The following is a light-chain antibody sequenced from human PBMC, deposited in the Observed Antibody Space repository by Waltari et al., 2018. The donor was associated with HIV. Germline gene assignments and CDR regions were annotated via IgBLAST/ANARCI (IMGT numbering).Light chain of an antibody. CDR3: CSYVSEIVPCV. V-gene: IGLV2-23*02. Sequence: QTALTQPASVSGSPGQSITISCTGTSSDVGAYNLVSWYQQHPGKAPRLIIYDVSERPAVVSNRFTGSKSGNTASLTISGLQAEDEADYYCCSYVSEIVPCVFGGGTKLTVL. CDR2: DVS. CDR1: SSDVGAYNL. J-gene: IGLJ3*02.